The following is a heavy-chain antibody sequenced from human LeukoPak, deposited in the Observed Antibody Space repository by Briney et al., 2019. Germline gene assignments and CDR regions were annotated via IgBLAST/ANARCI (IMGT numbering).Heavy chain of an antibody. D-gene: IGHD6-13*01. CDR1: GFTSSSYA. V-gene: IGHV3-30*04. CDR2: ISYDGSNK. CDR3: ARGGYSSSWANFDY. J-gene: IGHJ4*02. Sequence: GGSLRLPCAASGFTSSSYAMHWVRQAPGKGLEWVAVISYDGSNKYYADSVKGRFTISRDNSKNTLYLQMNSLRAEDTAVYYCARGGYSSSWANFDYWGQGTLVTVSS.